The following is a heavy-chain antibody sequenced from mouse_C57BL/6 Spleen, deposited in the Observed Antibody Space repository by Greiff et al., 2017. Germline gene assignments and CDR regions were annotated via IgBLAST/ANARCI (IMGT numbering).Heavy chain of an antibody. CDR1: GYTFTDYE. V-gene: IGHV1-15*01. CDR3: TRWTVVGGNY. Sequence: QVQLKQSGAELVRPGASVTLSCKASGYTFTDYEMHWVKQTPVHGLEWIGAIDPETGGTAYNQKFKGKAILTADKSSSTAYMELRSLTSEDSAVYCCTRWTVVGGNYWGQGTTLTVSS. D-gene: IGHD1-1*01. J-gene: IGHJ2*01. CDR2: IDPETGGT.